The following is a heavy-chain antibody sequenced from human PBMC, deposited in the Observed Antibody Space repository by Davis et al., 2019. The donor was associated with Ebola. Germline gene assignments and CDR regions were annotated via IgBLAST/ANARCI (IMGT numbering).Heavy chain of an antibody. D-gene: IGHD3-3*01. CDR2: IYYSGST. CDR3: ARTDYDFWSGYYSGNWFDP. Sequence: SETLSLTCTVSGGSISSGDYYWSWIRQPPGKGLEWIGYIYYSGSTYYNPSLKSRVTISVDKSKNQFSLKLSSVTAADTAVYYCARTDYDFWSGYYSGNWFDPWGQGTLVTVSS. V-gene: IGHV4-30-4*01. J-gene: IGHJ5*02. CDR1: GGSISSGDYY.